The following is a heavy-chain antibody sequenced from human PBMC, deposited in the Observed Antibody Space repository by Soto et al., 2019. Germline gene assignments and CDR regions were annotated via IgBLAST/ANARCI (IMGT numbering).Heavy chain of an antibody. CDR3: ARERRYYGSGSYDYYYYGMDV. V-gene: IGHV4-34*01. J-gene: IGHJ6*02. D-gene: IGHD3-10*01. CDR2: INHSGST. Sequence: SETLSLTCAVYGGSFSGYYWSWIRQPPGKGLEWIGEINHSGSTNYNPSLKSRVTISVDTSKNQFSLKLSSVTAADTAVYYCARERRYYGSGSYDYYYYGMDVWGQGTTVTVSS. CDR1: GGSFSGYY.